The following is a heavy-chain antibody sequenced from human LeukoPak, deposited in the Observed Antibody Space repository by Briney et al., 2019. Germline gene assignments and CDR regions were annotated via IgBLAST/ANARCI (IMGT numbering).Heavy chain of an antibody. CDR3: VRTDGYYDTSGSFGY. D-gene: IGHD3-22*01. CDR2: ISSSSDTI. CDR1: GFTFGPYT. J-gene: IGHJ4*02. Sequence: GGSLRLSCAAPGFTFGPYTMNWVRQAPGKGLEWVSYISSSSDTIYYADSVKGRFTISRDNAKNSLYLQMNSLRAEDTAVYYCVRTDGYYDTSGSFGYWGQGTLVTVSS. V-gene: IGHV3-48*04.